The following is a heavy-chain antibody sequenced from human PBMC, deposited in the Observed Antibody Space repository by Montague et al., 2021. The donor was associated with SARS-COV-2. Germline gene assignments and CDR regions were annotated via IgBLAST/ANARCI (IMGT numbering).Heavy chain of an antibody. V-gene: IGHV4-59*02. CDR3: ARENTVTTFGGPYYIDS. Sequence: SETLSLTCIVSGSSVRSYYWSWIRQPPGKGLEWIGYIYDSGSTDYNPTLKSRVTISVDTSKNQFSLKLSSVTAADTDVYYCARENTVTTFGGPYYIDSWGQGTLVTVPA. D-gene: IGHD4-17*01. CDR2: IYDSGST. CDR1: GSSVRSYY. J-gene: IGHJ4*02.